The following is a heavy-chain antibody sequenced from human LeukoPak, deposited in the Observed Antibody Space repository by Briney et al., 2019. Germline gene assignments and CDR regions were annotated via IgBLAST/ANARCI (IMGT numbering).Heavy chain of an antibody. J-gene: IGHJ4*02. CDR3: ARLTPAAGRLYFVD. Sequence: GASVKVSCKASGYTFTGYYMHWVRQAPGQGLEWMGWINPNSGGTNYAQKFQGRVTMTRDTSISTAHMELSRLRSDDTAVYYCARLTPAAGRLYFVDWGPGTLVTVSS. D-gene: IGHD6-13*01. CDR2: INPNSGGT. CDR1: GYTFTGYY. V-gene: IGHV1-2*02.